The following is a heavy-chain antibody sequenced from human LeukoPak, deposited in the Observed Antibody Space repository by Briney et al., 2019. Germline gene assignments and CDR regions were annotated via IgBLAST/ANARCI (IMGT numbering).Heavy chain of an antibody. Sequence: GGSLRLSCAASGFTFSTYSMNWVRQAPGKGLEWVSYIGRSSSPIYYADSVKGRFTISRDNAKNSLYLQMNGLRAEDTAVYYCARGPSSQFRTDYWGQGTLVTVSS. CDR2: IGRSSSPI. V-gene: IGHV3-48*01. J-gene: IGHJ4*02. CDR3: ARGPSSQFRTDY. D-gene: IGHD2-2*01. CDR1: GFTFSTYS.